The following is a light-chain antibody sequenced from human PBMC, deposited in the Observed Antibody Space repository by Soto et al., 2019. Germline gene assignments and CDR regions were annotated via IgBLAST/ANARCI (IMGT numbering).Light chain of an antibody. J-gene: IGKJ1*01. CDR1: QSISRY. V-gene: IGKV1-39*01. Sequence: DIPMTQSPSSLSASVGDRVTISCRASQSISRYLNWYQQKPGLVPKLLIYATSTLQSGVPSRFSGSGSGTDYTLTISSLQLEDFATYYCQQSYTIPLTFGQGTKVDIK. CDR3: QQSYTIPLT. CDR2: ATS.